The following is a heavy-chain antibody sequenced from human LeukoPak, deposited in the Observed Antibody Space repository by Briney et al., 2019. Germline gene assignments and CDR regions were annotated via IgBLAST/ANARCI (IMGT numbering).Heavy chain of an antibody. CDR1: GGTFSSYA. CDR3: ARVTLWFGEGLDY. V-gene: IGHV1-69*13. D-gene: IGHD3-10*01. Sequence: ASVKVSCKASGGTFSSYAISWVRQAPGQGLEWMGGIIPIFGTANYAQKFQGRVTITADESTSAAYMELSSLRSEDTAVYYCARVTLWFGEGLDYWGQGTLVTVSS. CDR2: IIPIFGTA. J-gene: IGHJ4*02.